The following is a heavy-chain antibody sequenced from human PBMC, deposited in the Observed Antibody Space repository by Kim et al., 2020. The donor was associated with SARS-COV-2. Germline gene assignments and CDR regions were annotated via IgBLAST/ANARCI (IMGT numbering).Heavy chain of an antibody. J-gene: IGHJ4*02. V-gene: IGHV3-7*01. Sequence: GGSLRLSCRASGFTFSNYWMSWVRQAPGKGLEWVACVQGDGSEKHYVDAVKGRFTISGDNNKNSLHLENNSLSAEDTAFFYCTCLDTAMVGGCHRGQGAL. CDR3: TCLDTAMVGGCH. CDR1: GFTFSNYW. D-gene: IGHD5-18*01. CDR2: VQGDGSEK.